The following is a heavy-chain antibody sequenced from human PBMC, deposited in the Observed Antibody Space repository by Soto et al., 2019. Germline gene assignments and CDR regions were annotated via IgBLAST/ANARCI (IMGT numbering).Heavy chain of an antibody. V-gene: IGHV1-2*02. D-gene: IGHD1-26*01. J-gene: IGHJ4*02. CDR1: GYTFTGYY. CDR3: ARVPYSGSYYVADY. Sequence: ASVNVSCKASGYTFTGYYVHWVRQAPGQGLEWMGWINPNSGGTNYAQKFQGRVTMTRDTSISTAYMELSRLRSDDTAVYYCARVPYSGSYYVADYWGQGTLVTVSS. CDR2: INPNSGGT.